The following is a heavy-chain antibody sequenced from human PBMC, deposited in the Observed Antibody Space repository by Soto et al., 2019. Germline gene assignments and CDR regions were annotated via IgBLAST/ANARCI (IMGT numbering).Heavy chain of an antibody. CDR1: GLTCSRVD. CDR2: SGGSDFTT. J-gene: IGHJ4*02. V-gene: IGHV3-23*01. CDR3: GTHSWNY. D-gene: IGHD1-1*01. Sequence: EVQLLESGGDLVQPGGSLTLSCVVSGLTCSRVDLRWVLQPPGKWLEWVLASGGSDFTTHYVDSVKGRFTMSRDYSKNTLYLQMDSLSAEYTTLYYGGTHSWNYWGQGTVVTLCS.